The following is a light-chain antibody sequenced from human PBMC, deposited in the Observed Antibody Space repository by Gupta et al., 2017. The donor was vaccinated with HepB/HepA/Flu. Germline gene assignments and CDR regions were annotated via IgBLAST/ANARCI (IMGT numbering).Light chain of an antibody. V-gene: IGKV3-20*01. CDR2: GAA. CDR3: QQYYTTPRT. Sequence: EIVLTQSPGTLSLSPGERTTLSCRASQSVSSNYLAWYQQKSGQAPRLLIYGAASRPTGIPDRFSGSGSGTDFTLTISRLEPEDFAVYYCQQYYTTPRTFGQGTKVEIK. CDR1: QSVSSNY. J-gene: IGKJ1*01.